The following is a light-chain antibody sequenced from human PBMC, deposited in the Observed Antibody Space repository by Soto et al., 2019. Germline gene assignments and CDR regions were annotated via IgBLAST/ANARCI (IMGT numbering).Light chain of an antibody. CDR2: ATS. CDR3: QQSNSNPT. Sequence: DIQMTQSPSSLSASVGDRVTITCRASQTISRYLNWYQQKAGEAPKLLIYATSTLKSGVPSRFSGSGSGTDFTLTINSLKLEDLAIYECQQSNSNPTFGGGTKVEIK. CDR1: QTISRY. J-gene: IGKJ4*01. V-gene: IGKV1-39*01.